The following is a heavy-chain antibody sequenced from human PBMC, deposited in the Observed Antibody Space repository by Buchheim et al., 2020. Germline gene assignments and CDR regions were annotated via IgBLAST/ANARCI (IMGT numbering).Heavy chain of an antibody. CDR3: ARDPRYYYDSSGYYGQFDY. Sequence: EVQLVESGGGLVQPGGSLRLSCAASGFTFSSYSMNWVRQAPGKGLEWVSYISSSSSTIYYADSVKGRFPISRDNAKNSLYLQMNSLRAEDTAVYYCARDPRYYYDSSGYYGQFDYWGQGTL. V-gene: IGHV3-48*01. CDR1: GFTFSSYS. D-gene: IGHD3-22*01. J-gene: IGHJ4*02. CDR2: ISSSSSTI.